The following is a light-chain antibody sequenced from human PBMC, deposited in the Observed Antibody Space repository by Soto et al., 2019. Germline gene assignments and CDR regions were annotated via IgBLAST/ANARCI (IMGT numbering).Light chain of an antibody. CDR3: CSYAGSSTYV. V-gene: IGLV2-23*01. CDR1: SSDVGTYNL. J-gene: IGLJ1*01. CDR2: EGS. Sequence: SALTQPASVSGSPGQSITISCTGTSSDVGTYNLVSWYQQYPGKAPKLMIYEGSKRPSGVSNRFSGSKSGNTASLTISGLQAEDEADYYCCSYAGSSTYVFGIGTKLTVL.